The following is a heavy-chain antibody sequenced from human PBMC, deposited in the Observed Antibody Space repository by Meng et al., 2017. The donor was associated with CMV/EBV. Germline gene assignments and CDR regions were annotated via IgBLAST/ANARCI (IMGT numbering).Heavy chain of an antibody. J-gene: IGHJ6*02. CDR3: ARDRGYYDSSGYYPVLDYYYGMDV. CDR1: GFTFDDYG. D-gene: IGHD3-22*01. V-gene: IGHV3-20*01. CDR2: INWNGGST. Sequence: GESLKISCAASGFTFDDYGMSWVRQAPGKGLKWVSGINWNGGSTGYADSVKGRFTISRDNAKNSLYLQMNSLRAEDTALYHCARDRGYYDSSGYYPVLDYYYGMDVWGQGTTVTVSS.